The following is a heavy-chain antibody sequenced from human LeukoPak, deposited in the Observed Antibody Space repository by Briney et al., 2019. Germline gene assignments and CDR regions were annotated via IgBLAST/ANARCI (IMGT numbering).Heavy chain of an antibody. CDR1: GGSISSSSYY. D-gene: IGHD3-10*01. CDR2: IYYRGDT. V-gene: IGHV4-39*01. J-gene: IGHJ4*02. CDR3: ARCHLRGYFDN. Sequence: PSETLSLTCTVSGGSISSSSYYWGWLRQPPGKGLEWIGSIYYRGDTYYNPSLESRVTISVETSTNQFSLKLSSVTAADTAVYYCARCHLRGYFDNWGQGTLVTVSS.